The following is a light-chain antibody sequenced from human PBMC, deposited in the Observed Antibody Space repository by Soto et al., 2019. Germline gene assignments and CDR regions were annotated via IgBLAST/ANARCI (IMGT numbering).Light chain of an antibody. CDR2: DAS. V-gene: IGKV1-5*01. CDR1: QGIAIW. Sequence: DIQMTPSPSTLSASVGDSFTITCRASQGIAIWLSWYQQKPGKAPNLIIYDASNLKSGVPSRFSGSGSGTEFTLTISRLQPEDFAIYYCQQHRSSPVTFGGGTKVEIK. CDR3: QQHRSSPVT. J-gene: IGKJ4*01.